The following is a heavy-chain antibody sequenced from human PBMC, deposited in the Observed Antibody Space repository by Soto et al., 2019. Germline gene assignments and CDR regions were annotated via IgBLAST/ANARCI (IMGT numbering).Heavy chain of an antibody. V-gene: IGHV3-73*01. J-gene: IGHJ4*02. Sequence: PGGSLRLSCAASGFTFSGSAMHWVRQASGKGLEWVGRIRSKANNYATAYAASVKGRFTISRDDSENTAYLQMNSLKTEDTAVFYCTRHVYSGTYMAFDYWGQGTLVTVSS. D-gene: IGHD1-26*01. CDR2: IRSKANNYAT. CDR3: TRHVYSGTYMAFDY. CDR1: GFTFSGSA.